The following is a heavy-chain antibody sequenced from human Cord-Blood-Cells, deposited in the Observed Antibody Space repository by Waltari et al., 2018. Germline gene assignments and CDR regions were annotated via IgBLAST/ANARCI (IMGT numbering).Heavy chain of an antibody. D-gene: IGHD2-8*02. CDR2: INPNSGGT. CDR1: GYTFTGYY. CDR3: AREEGIVLVVYAFDY. V-gene: IGHV1-2*06. J-gene: IGHJ4*02. Sequence: QVQLVQSGAEVKKPGASVKVSCKASGYTFTGYYMHWVRQAPGQGLEWMGRINPNSGGTNYAQKLQGRVTMTRDTSISTAYMELSRLRSDDTAVYYCAREEGIVLVVYAFDYWGQGTLVTVSS.